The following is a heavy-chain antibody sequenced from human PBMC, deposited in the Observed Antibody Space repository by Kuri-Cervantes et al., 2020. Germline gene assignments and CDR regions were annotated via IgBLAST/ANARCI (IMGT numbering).Heavy chain of an antibody. CDR1: GFTFSSYG. J-gene: IGHJ6*03. D-gene: IGHD2-2*01. Sequence: GESLKISCAASGFTFSSYGIHWVRQAPGKGLEWVAFISYDGTNQYYVDSVKGRFTISRDNSKNSLYLQMNSLRAEDAAVYYCARVGGYCSSTSCYGYYMDAWGKGTPVTVSS. CDR3: ARVGGYCSSTSCYGYYMDA. V-gene: IGHV3-30*03. CDR2: ISYDGTNQ.